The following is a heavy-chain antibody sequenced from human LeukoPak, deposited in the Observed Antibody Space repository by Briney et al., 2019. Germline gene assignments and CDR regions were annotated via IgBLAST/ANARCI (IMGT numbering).Heavy chain of an antibody. V-gene: IGHV4-61*02. CDR2: IYNSGST. Sequence: PSETLSLTCTVSGGSISSGSYYWSWIRQPAGKGLEGIGRIYNSGSTNYNPSLKSRVAISVDTSKNQFSLKLSSVTAADTAVYYCARGYDLWSGYLDYWGQGTLVTVSS. CDR1: GGSISSGSYY. D-gene: IGHD3-3*01. CDR3: ARGYDLWSGYLDY. J-gene: IGHJ4*02.